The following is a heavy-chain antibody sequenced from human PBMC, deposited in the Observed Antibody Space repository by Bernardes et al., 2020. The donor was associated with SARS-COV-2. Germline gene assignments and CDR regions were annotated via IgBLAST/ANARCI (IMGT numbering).Heavy chain of an antibody. CDR3: ATIGGMAAYFGV. CDR2: INQDESQK. Sequence: GGSLRLSCAASGFMFSNYWMTWVRQAPGKGLEWVAHINQDESQKSYLDSVKGRFTISTDNAKKSLYLHMDSLRVEDTAVFYCATIGGMAAYFGVWGRGTLVSVSS. J-gene: IGHJ2*01. V-gene: IGHV3-7*01. CDR1: GFMFSNYW. D-gene: IGHD6-25*01.